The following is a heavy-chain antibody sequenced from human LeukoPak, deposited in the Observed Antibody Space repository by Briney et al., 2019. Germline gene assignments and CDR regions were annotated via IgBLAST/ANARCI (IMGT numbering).Heavy chain of an antibody. D-gene: IGHD2-21*02. J-gene: IGHJ4*02. CDR3: AKDFVVVPGNVNYFDY. Sequence: GGSLRPSCAVSGFTFSNYAMSWVRQAPGKGLEWVSAISGSGDNTYYADSVKGRFTVSRDNSKNTLYVQMKSLRAEDTAVYYCAKDFVVVPGNVNYFDYWGQGTLVTVSS. V-gene: IGHV3-23*01. CDR2: ISGSGDNT. CDR1: GFTFSNYA.